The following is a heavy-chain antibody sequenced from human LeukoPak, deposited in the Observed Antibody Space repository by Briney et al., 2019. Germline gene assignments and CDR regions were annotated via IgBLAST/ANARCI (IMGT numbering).Heavy chain of an antibody. J-gene: IGHJ4*02. CDR3: ARAGDPYYYDSSGIFDY. V-gene: IGHV4-59*11. Sequence: SETLSLTCTVSGGAISSHYWSWIRQPPGKGLEWIGYIYYSGSTKYNPSLKSRVTISVDTSKNQFSLKLSSVTAADTAVYYCARAGDPYYYDSSGIFDYWGQGTLVTVSS. CDR1: GGAISSHY. D-gene: IGHD3-22*01. CDR2: IYYSGST.